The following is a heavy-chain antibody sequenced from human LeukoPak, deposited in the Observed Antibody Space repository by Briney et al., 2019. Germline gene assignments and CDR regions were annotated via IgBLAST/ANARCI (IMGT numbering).Heavy chain of an antibody. V-gene: IGHV1-69*13. CDR1: GGAFSSYA. J-gene: IGHJ5*02. CDR2: IIPIFGTA. CDR3: AREGYDILTGYHYGQNWFDP. Sequence: SVKVSCKASGGAFSSYAIRWVRQAPGQGLEWMGGIIPIFGTANYAQKFQGRVTITADESMSTAYMELSSLRSEDTAVYYCAREGYDILTGYHYGQNWFDPWGQGTLVTVSS. D-gene: IGHD3-9*01.